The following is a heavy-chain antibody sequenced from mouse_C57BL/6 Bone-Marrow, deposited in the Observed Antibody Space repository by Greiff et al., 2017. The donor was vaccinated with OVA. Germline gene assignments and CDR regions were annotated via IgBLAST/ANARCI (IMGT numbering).Heavy chain of an antibody. CDR3: ARSTGTDAMDY. D-gene: IGHD4-1*02. CDR2: ISNGGGST. Sequence: EVKLMESGVGLVQPGGSLKLSCAASGFTFSDYYMYWVRQTPEKRLEWVAYISNGGGSTYYPDTVKGRFTISRDNAKNTLYLQMSRLKSEDTAMYYCARSTGTDAMDYWGQGTSVTVSS. J-gene: IGHJ4*01. CDR1: GFTFSDYY. V-gene: IGHV5-12*01.